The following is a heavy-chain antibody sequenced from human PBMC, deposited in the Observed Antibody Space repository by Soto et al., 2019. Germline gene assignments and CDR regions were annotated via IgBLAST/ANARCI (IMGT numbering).Heavy chain of an antibody. J-gene: IGHJ6*02. CDR1: GGSVSSGSHY. Sequence: SETLSLTCAVSGGSVSSGSHYWSWIRQPPGRGLEWIAYISYTGTTDYNPSLKSRVTISIDMSKNQVSLRLGSVTAADTAVYYCARAASYYYGMDVWGQGTTVTVSS. D-gene: IGHD6-25*01. V-gene: IGHV4-61*01. CDR3: ARAASYYYGMDV. CDR2: ISYTGTT.